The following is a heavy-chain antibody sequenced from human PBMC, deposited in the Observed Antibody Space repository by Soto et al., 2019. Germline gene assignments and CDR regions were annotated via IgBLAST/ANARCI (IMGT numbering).Heavy chain of an antibody. CDR3: VRYCSTTKCPFDY. CDR2: IYYSGNT. D-gene: IGHD2-2*01. J-gene: IGHJ4*02. Sequence: TLSLTCTVSGGSISSGGSYWGWIRQPPGKGLEWIGYIYYSGNTYFNPSLKSRVTLSVDTSKNQFSLNLSSVTAADTAVYYCVRYCSTTKCPFDYWGKGTLVTVSS. V-gene: IGHV4-30-4*01. CDR1: GGSISSGGSY.